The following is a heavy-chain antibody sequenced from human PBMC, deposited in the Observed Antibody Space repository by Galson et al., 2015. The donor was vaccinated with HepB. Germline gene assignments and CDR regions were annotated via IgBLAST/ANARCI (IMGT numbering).Heavy chain of an antibody. CDR2: INAGNGNT. Sequence: SVKVSCKASGYTFTSYAMHWVRQAPGQRLEWMGWINAGNGNTKYSQKFQGRVTITRDTSASTAYMELSSLRSEDTAVYYCARGALGGYSGYDELDYWGQGTLVTVSS. D-gene: IGHD5-12*01. J-gene: IGHJ4*02. CDR1: GYTFTSYA. V-gene: IGHV1-3*01. CDR3: ARGALGGYSGYDELDY.